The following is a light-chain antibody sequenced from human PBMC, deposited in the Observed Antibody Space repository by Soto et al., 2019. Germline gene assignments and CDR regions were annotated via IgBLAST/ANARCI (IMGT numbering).Light chain of an antibody. Sequence: AIQMTQSPSSLSASVGDRVSITSRAMQGIRDDLSWYHQKPGKAPKLLIYAASNLQSGVPSRFSGSVSGTDFTLIISGLQPEDFGTYYCLQDYDYPYAFGQGTKLEI. CDR2: AAS. CDR3: LQDYDYPYA. J-gene: IGKJ2*01. V-gene: IGKV1-6*01. CDR1: QGIRDD.